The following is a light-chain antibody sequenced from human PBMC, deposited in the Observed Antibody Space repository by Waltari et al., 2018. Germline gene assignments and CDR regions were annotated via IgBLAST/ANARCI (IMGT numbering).Light chain of an antibody. J-gene: IGLJ3*02. Sequence: NLMLTQPHSMPESPGKTVTISCTGSSGSSNTSNYVHWYQQRPGSAPTTLIYEDDQRPSGVPDRFSGSIDSSSNSASLTISGLKTEDEADYYCQSYDATNLWVFDGGTRLTVL. V-gene: IGLV6-57*02. CDR1: SGSSNTSNY. CDR2: EDD. CDR3: QSYDATNLWV.